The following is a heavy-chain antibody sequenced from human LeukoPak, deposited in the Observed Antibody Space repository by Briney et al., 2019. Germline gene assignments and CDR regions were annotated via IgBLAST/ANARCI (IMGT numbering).Heavy chain of an antibody. D-gene: IGHD1-7*01. CDR3: TTGITGTAI. Sequence: GESLRLSCAASGFALSSHWMTWVRQAPGKGLEWVGRIKSKIDGGTTDFAAPVKGRFTISRDDSNDTLYLQMNSLKTEDTAVYYCTTGITGTAIWGQGTLVTVSS. CDR1: GFALSSHW. V-gene: IGHV3-15*01. J-gene: IGHJ4*02. CDR2: IKSKIDGGTT.